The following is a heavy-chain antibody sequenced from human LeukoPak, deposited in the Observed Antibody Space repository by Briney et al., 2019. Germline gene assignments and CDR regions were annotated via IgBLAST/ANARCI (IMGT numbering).Heavy chain of an antibody. CDR2: IYYSGST. CDR3: ARHPVGQGSHYAFDI. V-gene: IGHV4-59*01. Sequence: SETLSLTCTVSGGSISSYYWSWIRQPPGKGLEWIGYIYYSGSTNYNPSLKSRVTISVDTSKNQFSLKLSSVTAADTAVYYCARHPVGQGSHYAFDIWGQGTMVTVSS. D-gene: IGHD3-10*01. CDR1: GGSISSYY. J-gene: IGHJ3*02.